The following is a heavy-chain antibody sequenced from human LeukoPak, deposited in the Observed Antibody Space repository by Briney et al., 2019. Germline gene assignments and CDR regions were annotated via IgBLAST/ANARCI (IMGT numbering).Heavy chain of an antibody. Sequence: SETLSLTCTVSGGSISTSSYYWGWIRQTPGKGLEWIGSIYYTGTTYYNPSLKSRVTISIDTSKNQFSLEVTSVTAADTAVYYCARDEIPATMVRGIVLYWGQGTLVTVSS. CDR2: IYYTGTT. CDR3: ARDEIPATMVRGIVLY. D-gene: IGHD3-10*01. V-gene: IGHV4-39*07. J-gene: IGHJ4*02. CDR1: GGSISTSSYY.